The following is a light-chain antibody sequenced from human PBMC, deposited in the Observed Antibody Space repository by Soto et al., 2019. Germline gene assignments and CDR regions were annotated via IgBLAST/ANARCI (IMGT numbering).Light chain of an antibody. CDR3: QQYGNSPIT. CDR1: QSASTN. Sequence: EIVMTQSPATLSVSPGQGATLSCRASQSASTNLAWYQQKPGQAPRLLIYGISTRATGLPDRFSGSGPGTDFTLTVSRLEPEDFVLYYCQQYGNSPITFGQGTRLEIK. CDR2: GIS. J-gene: IGKJ5*01. V-gene: IGKV3-15*01.